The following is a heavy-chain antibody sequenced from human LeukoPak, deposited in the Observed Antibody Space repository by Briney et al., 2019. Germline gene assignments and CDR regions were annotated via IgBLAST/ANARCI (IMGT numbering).Heavy chain of an antibody. V-gene: IGHV4-59*01. Sequence: SETLSLTCTVSGGSISSYYWSWIRQPPGKGLEWIGYIYYSGSTNYNPSLKSRVTISVETSKNQFSLKLSSVTAADTAVYYCARVYSSSWNDAFDIWGQGTMVTVSS. CDR1: GGSISSYY. CDR2: IYYSGST. CDR3: ARVYSSSWNDAFDI. D-gene: IGHD6-13*01. J-gene: IGHJ3*02.